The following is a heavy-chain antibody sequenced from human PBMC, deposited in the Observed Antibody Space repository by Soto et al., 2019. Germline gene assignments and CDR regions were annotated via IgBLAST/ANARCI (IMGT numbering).Heavy chain of an antibody. CDR1: GCSLSSGYCY. CDR2: MHYSESS. V-gene: IGHV4-39*01. Sequence: SQSLSLTCTVSGCSLSSGYCYWGWIRQPPGQGLEWSGSMHYSESSYFYPSLQSRVTISLDTSQNQISLNLSSVTGADTAVYYCATSRGPRHRNDFDIWCQGKMVA. D-gene: IGHD3-10*01. CDR3: ATSRGPRHRNDFDI. J-gene: IGHJ3*02.